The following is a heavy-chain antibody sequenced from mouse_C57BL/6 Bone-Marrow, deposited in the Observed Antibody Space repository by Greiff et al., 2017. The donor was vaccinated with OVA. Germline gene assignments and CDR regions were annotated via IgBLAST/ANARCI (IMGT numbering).Heavy chain of an antibody. V-gene: IGHV1-50*01. CDR2: IDPSDSYT. CDR3: ARLLRYSNYFDV. Sequence: QVQLKQPGAELVKPGASVKLSCKASGYTFTSYWMQWVKQRPGQGLEWIGEIDPSDSYTNYNQKFKGKATLTVDTSSSTAYMQLSSLTSEDSAVYYCARLLRYSNYFDVWGTGTTVTVSS. D-gene: IGHD2-5*01. CDR1: GYTFTSYW. J-gene: IGHJ1*03.